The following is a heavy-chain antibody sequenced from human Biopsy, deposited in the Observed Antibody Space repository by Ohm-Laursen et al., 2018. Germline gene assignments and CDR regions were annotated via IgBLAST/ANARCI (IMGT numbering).Heavy chain of an antibody. D-gene: IGHD6-25*01. CDR1: GGSISSDY. CDR2: IYYSGST. J-gene: IGHJ4*02. Sequence: SETLSLTCPVSGGSISSDYWSWIRQPPGKGLEWIGDIYYSGSTKYNPSLKSRVTISVDMSKSQLSLKLTSVTAADTAVYYCAREAAIIDPRTRAFDYWGQGTLVTVSS. V-gene: IGHV4-59*01. CDR3: AREAAIIDPRTRAFDY.